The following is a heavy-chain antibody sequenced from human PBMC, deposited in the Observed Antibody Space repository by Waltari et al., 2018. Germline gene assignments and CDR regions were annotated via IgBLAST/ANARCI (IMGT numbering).Heavy chain of an antibody. CDR3: ARESGGGSYFPH. D-gene: IGHD1-26*01. CDR2: INSDGSST. J-gene: IGHJ4*02. V-gene: IGHV3-74*01. CDR1: GFTFSSYW. Sequence: EVQLVESGGGLVQSGGSLRLSCAASGFTFSSYWMHWVRQAPGKGLVWVSRINSDGSSTSYADSVKGRFTISRDNAKNTLYLQMNSLRAEDTAVYYCARESGGGSYFPHWGQGTLVTVSS.